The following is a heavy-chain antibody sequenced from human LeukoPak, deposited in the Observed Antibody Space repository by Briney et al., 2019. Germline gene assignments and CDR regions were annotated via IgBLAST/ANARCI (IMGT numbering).Heavy chain of an antibody. J-gene: IGHJ4*02. CDR1: GITLNHSA. CDR2: IIGSGATT. Sequence: GGPLRLSCAAGGITLNHSATSWLRQAREEGLEWVSDIIGSGATTYYADFVKGRFIISRDNSKNPLYLQLNSLRAEDTALYYCAKEGVWAYNYDSSGYYDSFDCWGQGTLVTVSS. D-gene: IGHD3-22*01. V-gene: IGHV3-23*01. CDR3: AKEGVWAYNYDSSGYYDSFDC.